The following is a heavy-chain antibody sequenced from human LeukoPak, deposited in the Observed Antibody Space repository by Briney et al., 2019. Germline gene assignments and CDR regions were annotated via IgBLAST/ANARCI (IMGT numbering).Heavy chain of an antibody. J-gene: IGHJ6*02. V-gene: IGHV4-4*07. Sequence: SETLSLTCTVSGGSISSYYWSWIRQPAGKGLEWIGRIYTSGSTNYNPSLKSRVTMSVDTSKNQFSLKLSSVTAADTAVYYCARSGIVGNYYYYYGMDVWGQGTTVTVSS. CDR2: IYTSGST. D-gene: IGHD3-22*01. CDR1: GGSISSYY. CDR3: ARSGIVGNYYYYYGMDV.